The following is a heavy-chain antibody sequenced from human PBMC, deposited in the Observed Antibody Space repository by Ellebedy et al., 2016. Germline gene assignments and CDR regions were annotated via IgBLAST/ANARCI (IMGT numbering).Heavy chain of an antibody. D-gene: IGHD1-26*01. CDR2: ISYTGGSQ. Sequence: GESLKISCTVSGFTFRSHAMHWVRQAPGKGLEWVATISYTGGSQNYADSVKGRFTISRDNSKDTLYLQMTSLRPDDTAVYYCAGEVGPRQINSWGQGTQVTVSS. J-gene: IGHJ4*02. CDR3: AGEVGPRQINS. V-gene: IGHV3-30-3*01. CDR1: GFTFRSHA.